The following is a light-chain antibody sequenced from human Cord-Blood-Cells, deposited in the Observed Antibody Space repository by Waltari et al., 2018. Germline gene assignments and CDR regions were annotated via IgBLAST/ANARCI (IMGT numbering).Light chain of an antibody. CDR1: QDSSNY. CDR3: QQYDNLPWT. V-gene: IGKV1-33*01. Sequence: DIQMTQSPSSLSASVGDRVTITCQASQDSSNYLNWYPQKPGKAPKLLVYDASNLETGVPSRFRGSGSGTDFTFTISNLQPEDIATYYCQQYDNLPWTFGQGTKVEIK. CDR2: DAS. J-gene: IGKJ1*01.